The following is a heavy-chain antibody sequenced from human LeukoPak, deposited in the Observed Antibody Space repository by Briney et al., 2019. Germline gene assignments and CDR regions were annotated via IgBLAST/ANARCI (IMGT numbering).Heavy chain of an antibody. J-gene: IGHJ4*01. CDR1: GGSFSGYF. D-gene: IGHD2-15*01. CDR3: ARGYCSGGSCHQVFD. Sequence: SETLSLTCAVYGGSFSGYFWSWIRQPPGKGLEWIGEINHSGSINYNPPLKSRVTISVDPSKNQFSLKLSSVAAADTAVYYCARGYCSGGSCHQVFDWGQGTLVTVSS. CDR2: INHSGSI. V-gene: IGHV4-34*01.